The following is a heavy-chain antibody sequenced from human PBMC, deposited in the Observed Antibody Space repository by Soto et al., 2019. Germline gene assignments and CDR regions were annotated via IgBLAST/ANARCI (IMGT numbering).Heavy chain of an antibody. CDR3: ARGLSLVVAGNRLGLPDY. J-gene: IGHJ4*02. V-gene: IGHV4-4*02. Sequence: QVQLQESGPGLVKPSGTLSLTCTVSGDSISSNNWWNWVRQPPGKGLEWIGEIYHSGSTNYNPSLSSRVIISVDTSHNQFSLRLSSVTAADTAIYYCARGLSLVVAGNRLGLPDYWGQGTLVTVSS. CDR2: IYHSGST. CDR1: GDSISSNNW. D-gene: IGHD6-19*01.